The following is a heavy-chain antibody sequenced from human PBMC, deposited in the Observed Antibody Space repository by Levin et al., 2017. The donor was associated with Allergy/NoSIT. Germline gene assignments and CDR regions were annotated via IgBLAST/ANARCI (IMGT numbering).Heavy chain of an antibody. CDR1: GGSISSYY. CDR3: ARAPKISYGSFDY. V-gene: IGHV4-59*01. CDR2: IYYSGST. J-gene: IGHJ4*02. Sequence: PGGSLRLSCTVSGGSISSYYWSWIRQPPGKGLEWIGYIYYSGSTNYNPSLKSRVTISVDTSKNQFSLKLSSVTAADTAVYYCARAPKISYGSFDYWGQGTLVTVSS. D-gene: IGHD3-10*01.